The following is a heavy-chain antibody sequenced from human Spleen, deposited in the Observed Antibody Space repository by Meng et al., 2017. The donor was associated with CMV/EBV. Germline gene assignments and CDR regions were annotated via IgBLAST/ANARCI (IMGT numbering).Heavy chain of an antibody. D-gene: IGHD3-3*01. CDR3: APELFEDAPMLGMAH. J-gene: IGHJ4*02. V-gene: IGHV1-69-2*01. Sequence: SGYGFINYYMYWVKQAPGKGLEWMGHVDPEDGIARYSEKFQGRITMTADTSTETVYLELNSLTSADTAVYFCAPELFEDAPMLGMAHWGQGTLVTVSS. CDR2: VDPEDGIA. CDR1: GYGFINYY.